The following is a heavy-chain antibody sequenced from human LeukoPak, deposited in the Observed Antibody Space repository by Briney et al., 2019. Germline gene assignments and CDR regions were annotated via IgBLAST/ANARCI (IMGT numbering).Heavy chain of an antibody. V-gene: IGHV3-30*18. CDR1: GFTFSSYA. CDR3: AKEVRGDAFDI. J-gene: IGHJ3*02. CDR2: ISYDGSNK. Sequence: GGSLRLSCAASGFTFSSYAMHWVRQAPGKGLEWVAVISYDGSNKDYADSVKGRFTISRDNTKNTLFLQMNSLRAEDTAVYYCAKEVRGDAFDIWGQGTMVTVSS. D-gene: IGHD3-16*01.